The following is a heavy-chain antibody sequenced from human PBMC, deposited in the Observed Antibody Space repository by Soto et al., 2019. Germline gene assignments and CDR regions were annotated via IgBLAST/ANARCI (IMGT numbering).Heavy chain of an antibody. V-gene: IGHV1-69*01. Sequence: QVQLVQSGAEVKKPGSSVKVSCKASGGTFSSYAISWVRQAPGQGLEWMGGIIPIFGTANYAQKFQGRVTITADESTSTAYMELSSLRSDDTAVYYCARAWAAAGTTGDAFDIWGQGTMVTVSS. CDR2: IIPIFGTA. CDR3: ARAWAAAGTTGDAFDI. J-gene: IGHJ3*02. D-gene: IGHD6-13*01. CDR1: GGTFSSYA.